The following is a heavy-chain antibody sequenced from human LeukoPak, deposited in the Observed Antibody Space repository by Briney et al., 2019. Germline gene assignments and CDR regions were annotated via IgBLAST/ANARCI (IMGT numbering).Heavy chain of an antibody. V-gene: IGHV4-34*01. CDR1: GGSFSGYY. Sequence: SETLSLTCAVYGGSFSGYYWSWIRQPPGKGLEWIGEINHSGSTNYNPSLKSRVTISVDTPKNQFSLKLSSVTAADTAVYYCARGHQSPSTYYFDYWGQGTLVTVSS. CDR3: ARGHQSPSTYYFDY. D-gene: IGHD2-2*01. CDR2: INHSGST. J-gene: IGHJ4*02.